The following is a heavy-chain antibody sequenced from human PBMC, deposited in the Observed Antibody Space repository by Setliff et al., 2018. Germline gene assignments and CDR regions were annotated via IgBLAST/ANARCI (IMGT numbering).Heavy chain of an antibody. CDR3: AREPHLRYCSGGSCYSLLMDV. V-gene: IGHV1-3*01. J-gene: IGHJ6*02. CDR2: INAGNGNT. CDR1: GYTFTSYA. D-gene: IGHD2-15*01. Sequence: ASVKVSCKASGYTFTSYAMHWVRQAPGQRLEWMGWINAGNGNTKYSQKFQGRVTITRDTSASTAYMELSSLRSEDTAVYYCAREPHLRYCSGGSCYSLLMDVWGQGTTVTGS.